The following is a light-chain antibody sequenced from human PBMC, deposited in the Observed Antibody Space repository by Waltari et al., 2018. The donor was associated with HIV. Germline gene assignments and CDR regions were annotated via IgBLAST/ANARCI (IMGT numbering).Light chain of an antibody. CDR2: KDS. Sequence: SYELTQPTSVSVSPGQTARITCSGDALPKQYAYWYHQKSGQAPVLVIYKDSGRPSGIPGRVSGASSGTTVTLTISGVQPEDEADYYCQSADRSGSWVFGGGTKLTVL. J-gene: IGLJ3*02. CDR3: QSADRSGSWV. V-gene: IGLV3-25*03. CDR1: ALPKQY.